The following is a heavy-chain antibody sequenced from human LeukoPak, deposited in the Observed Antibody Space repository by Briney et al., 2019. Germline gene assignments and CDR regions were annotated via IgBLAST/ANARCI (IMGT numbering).Heavy chain of an antibody. CDR3: AKVRGAVAGTSGFDY. CDR1: GFTFSSYG. CDR2: ISYDGSNK. Sequence: GGSLRLSCAASGFTFSSYGMHWVRQAPGKGLEGVAVISYDGSNKYYADSVKGRFTISRDNSKNTLYLQMNSLRAEDTAVYYCAKVRGAVAGTSGFDYWGQGTLVTVSS. V-gene: IGHV3-30*18. D-gene: IGHD6-19*01. J-gene: IGHJ4*02.